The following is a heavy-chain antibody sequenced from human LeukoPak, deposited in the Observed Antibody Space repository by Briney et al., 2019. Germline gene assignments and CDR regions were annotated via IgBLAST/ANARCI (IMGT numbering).Heavy chain of an antibody. D-gene: IGHD5-18*01. CDR3: ARTLRGYSYGLFDY. CDR2: IYYSGSI. CDR1: GGSISSGGYY. V-gene: IGHV4-31*03. Sequence: SQTLSLTCTVSGGSISSGGYYWSWIRQHPGTGLEWIGYIYYSGSIYYNPSLKSRVTISVDTSKNQFSLKLSSVTAADTAVYYCARTLRGYSYGLFDYWGQGTLVTVSS. J-gene: IGHJ4*02.